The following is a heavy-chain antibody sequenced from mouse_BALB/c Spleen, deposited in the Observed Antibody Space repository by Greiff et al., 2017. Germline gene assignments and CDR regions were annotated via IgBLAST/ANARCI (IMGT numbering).Heavy chain of an antibody. Sequence: ESGPGLVKPSQSLSLTCSVTGYSITSGYYWNWIRQFPGNKLEWMGYISYDGSNNYNPSLKNRISITGDTSKNQFFLKLNSVTTEDTATFYCASEDYYVSYFDYWGQGTTLTVSS. D-gene: IGHD1-1*01. CDR1: GYSITSGYY. J-gene: IGHJ2*01. CDR3: ASEDYYVSYFDY. CDR2: ISYDGSN. V-gene: IGHV3-6*02.